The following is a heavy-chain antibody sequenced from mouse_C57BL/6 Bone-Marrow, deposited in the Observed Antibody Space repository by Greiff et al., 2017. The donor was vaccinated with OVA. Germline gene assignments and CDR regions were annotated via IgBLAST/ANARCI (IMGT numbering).Heavy chain of an antibody. J-gene: IGHJ1*03. CDR2: IDPENGDT. V-gene: IGHV14-4*01. CDR1: GFNIKDDY. D-gene: IGHD1-1*01. CDR3: TTSYGSSYRYFDV. Sequence: VQLQQSGAELVRPGASVKLSCTASGFNIKDDYMHWVKQRPEQGLEWLGWIDPENGDTEYASKFQGKATITADKSSNTAYLQHSSLSSEDTAVYYCTTSYGSSYRYFDVWGTGTTVTVSS.